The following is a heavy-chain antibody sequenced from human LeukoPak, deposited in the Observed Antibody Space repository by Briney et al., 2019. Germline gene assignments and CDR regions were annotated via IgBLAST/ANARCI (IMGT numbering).Heavy chain of an antibody. CDR2: IYYSGST. J-gene: IGHJ3*02. Sequence: SETLSLTCTVSGGSISSSSYYWGWIRQPPGKGLEWIGSIYYSGSTYYNPSLKSRVTISVDTSKNQFSLKLSSVTAADTAVYYCAREGPPYDYGDSRAFDIWGQGTMVTVSS. V-gene: IGHV4-39*07. D-gene: IGHD4-17*01. CDR3: AREGPPYDYGDSRAFDI. CDR1: GGSISSSSYY.